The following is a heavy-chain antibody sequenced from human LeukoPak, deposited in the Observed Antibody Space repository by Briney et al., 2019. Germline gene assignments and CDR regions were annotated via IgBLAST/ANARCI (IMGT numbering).Heavy chain of an antibody. V-gene: IGHV3-48*03. CDR1: GFTFSSYE. Sequence: GGSLRLSCAASGFTFSSYEMNWVRQAPGKGLEWVSYISSSGSTIYYADSVKGRFTISRDNAKNSLYLQMNSLRAEDTAVYYCARGSSGWYRKSGDFWGQGTLVTVSS. D-gene: IGHD6-19*01. J-gene: IGHJ4*02. CDR2: ISSSGSTI. CDR3: ARGSSGWYRKSGDF.